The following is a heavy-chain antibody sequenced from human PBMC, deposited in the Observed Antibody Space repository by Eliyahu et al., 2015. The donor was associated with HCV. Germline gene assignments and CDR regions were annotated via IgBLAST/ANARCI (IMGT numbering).Heavy chain of an antibody. D-gene: IGHD3-22*01. CDR2: ITGISSYI. Sequence: EVQLVXSGGTLVKPXXSLRLSXVASGFTFSSYSMNWVRQAPGKGLEWVSSITGISSYIXYADSVKGRXTISRDNAKNSLYLQINSLRAEDTAVYYCARGGGYYDSSGYXFDYWGQGTLVTVSS. CDR3: ARGGGYYDSSGYXFDY. V-gene: IGHV3-21*01. J-gene: IGHJ4*02. CDR1: GFTFSSYS.